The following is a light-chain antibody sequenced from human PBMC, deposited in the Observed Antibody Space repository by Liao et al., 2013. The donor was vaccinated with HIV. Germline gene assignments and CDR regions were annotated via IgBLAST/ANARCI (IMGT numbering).Light chain of an antibody. V-gene: IGLV3-21*04. CDR3: QVWDSTSDHPGV. J-gene: IGLJ3*02. CDR1: KIGSKS. CDR2: YDS. Sequence: SYELTQPPSVSVAPGKTASITCGGNKIGSKSVHWYQQRSGQAPVLVISYDSDRPSGIPERFSGSNSGNTATLTISRVEAGDEADYYCQVWDSTSDHPGVFGGGTKLTAL.